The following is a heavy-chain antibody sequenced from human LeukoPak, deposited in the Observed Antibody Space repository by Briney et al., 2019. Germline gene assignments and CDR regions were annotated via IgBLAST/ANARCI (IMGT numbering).Heavy chain of an antibody. J-gene: IGHJ4*02. V-gene: IGHV1-2*06. CDR3: ARGRVAAVAGEDDY. D-gene: IGHD6-19*01. CDR1: GGTFSSYA. CDR2: INPNSGGT. Sequence: ASVKVSCKASGGTFSSYAISWVRQAPGQGLEWMGRINPNSGGTNYAQKFQGRVTMTRDTSISTAYMELSSLRSEDTAVYYCARGRVAAVAGEDDYWGQGTLVTVSS.